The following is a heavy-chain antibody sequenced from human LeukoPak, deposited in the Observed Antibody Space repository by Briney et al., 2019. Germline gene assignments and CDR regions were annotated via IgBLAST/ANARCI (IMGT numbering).Heavy chain of an antibody. Sequence: SETLSLTCTVSGGSISSGDYYWSWIRQPPGKGLEWIGYIYYSGSTNYNPSLKSRVTISVDTSKNQFSLKLSSVTAADTAVYYCARVLSSSSNYFDYWGQGTLVTVSS. CDR2: IYYSGST. CDR1: GGSISSGDYY. D-gene: IGHD6-13*01. V-gene: IGHV4-30-4*01. J-gene: IGHJ4*02. CDR3: ARVLSSSSNYFDY.